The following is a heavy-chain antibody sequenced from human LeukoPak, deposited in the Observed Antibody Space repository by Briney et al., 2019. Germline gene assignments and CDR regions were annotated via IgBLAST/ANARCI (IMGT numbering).Heavy chain of an antibody. CDR1: GYTFTNYG. CDR2: ISAYNGNT. V-gene: IGHV1-18*01. J-gene: IGHJ6*02. Sequence: ASVKVSCKASGYTFTNYGISWVRQAPGQGLEWMGWISAYNGNTNYAQKLQGRVTMTTDTSTSTGYMELRSLRSDDTAVYHCARASYSSGWYYYYGMDVWGQGTTVTVSS. D-gene: IGHD6-19*01. CDR3: ARASYSSGWYYYYGMDV.